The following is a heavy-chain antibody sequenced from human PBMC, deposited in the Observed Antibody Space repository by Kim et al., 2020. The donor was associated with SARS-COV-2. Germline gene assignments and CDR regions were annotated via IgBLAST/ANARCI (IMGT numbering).Heavy chain of an antibody. J-gene: IGHJ4*02. Sequence: AQKLQGKVTMTPDPSTSTAYMELRSLRSDDTAVYYCARAGAYYYDSRGLDYWGQGTLVTVSS. CDR3: ARAGAYYYDSRGLDY. D-gene: IGHD3-22*01. V-gene: IGHV1-18*01.